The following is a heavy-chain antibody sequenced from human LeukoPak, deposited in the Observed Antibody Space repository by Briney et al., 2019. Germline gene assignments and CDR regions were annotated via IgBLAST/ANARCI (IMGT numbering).Heavy chain of an antibody. J-gene: IGHJ6*03. D-gene: IGHD6-6*01. CDR1: GFTFSNYA. Sequence: PGGSLRLSCAASGFTFSNYAVSWVRQASGKGLEWVSIISGSGVTTHYADSVKGRFIISRDNSKNTLYLHMNSLRAEDTAVYFCAKRPRPYTTSSEIYYYMDVWGKGTTVTVSS. CDR3: AKRPRPYTTSSEIYYYMDV. CDR2: ISGSGVTT. V-gene: IGHV3-23*01.